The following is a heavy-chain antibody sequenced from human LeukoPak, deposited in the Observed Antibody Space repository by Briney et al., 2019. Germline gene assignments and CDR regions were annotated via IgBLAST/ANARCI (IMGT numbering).Heavy chain of an antibody. V-gene: IGHV4-59*01. J-gene: IGHJ6*03. CDR2: IYYSGST. CDR1: GGSISSYY. D-gene: IGHD6-13*01. Sequence: SETLSLTCTVSGGSISSYYWSRIRQPPGKGLEWIGYIYYSGSTNYNPSLKSRVTISVDTSKNQFSLKLSSVTAADTAVYYCARALGGSSWYYYMDVWGKGTTVTISS. CDR3: ARALGGSSWYYYMDV.